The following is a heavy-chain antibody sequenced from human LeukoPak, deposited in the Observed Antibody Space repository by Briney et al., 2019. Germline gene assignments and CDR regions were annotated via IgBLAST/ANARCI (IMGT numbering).Heavy chain of an antibody. D-gene: IGHD1-7*01. CDR3: ARELSGTTSYYFDY. J-gene: IGHJ4*02. CDR1: GXTFSSYE. V-gene: IGHV3-48*03. CDR2: GRTIGNTR. Sequence: PGGSLRLSCAASGXTFSSYEMNWVRQAPGKGLEWVSYGRTIGNTRYYADSVKGRFTISRDDAKNSLSLQMNSLRVEDTAVYYCARELSGTTSYYFDYWGQGPLVTVSS.